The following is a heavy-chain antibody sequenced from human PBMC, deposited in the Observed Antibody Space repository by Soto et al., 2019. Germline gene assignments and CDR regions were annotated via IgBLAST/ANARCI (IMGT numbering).Heavy chain of an antibody. CDR3: ARGRDWFDP. CDR1: GGSISSYY. J-gene: IGHJ5*02. Sequence: SETLSLTCTVSGGSISSYYRSWIRQPPGKGLEWIGYIYYSGSTNYNPSLKSRVTISVDTSKNQFSLKLSSVTAADTAVYYCARGRDWFDPWGQGTLVTVSS. V-gene: IGHV4-59*01. CDR2: IYYSGST.